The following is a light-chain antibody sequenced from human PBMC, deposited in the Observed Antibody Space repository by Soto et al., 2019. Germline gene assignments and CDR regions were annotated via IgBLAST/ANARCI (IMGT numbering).Light chain of an antibody. CDR1: QSVSHW. CDR3: QQYHTYSRT. CDR2: QTS. Sequence: DIQMTQSPSTLSASVGDTVIITCRASQSVSHWLAWYQQKPGKAPKLLIAQTSYLESGVPSRFSGSGSETEFTLAISGLQPDDFATYYCQQYHTYSRTFGQGTKVEIK. V-gene: IGKV1-5*03. J-gene: IGKJ1*01.